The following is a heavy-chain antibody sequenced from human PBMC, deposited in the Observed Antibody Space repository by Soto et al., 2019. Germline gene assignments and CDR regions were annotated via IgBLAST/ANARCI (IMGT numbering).Heavy chain of an antibody. V-gene: IGHV1-46*01. CDR2: MNPSGGSP. D-gene: IGHD3-22*01. CDR1: GYTFTHYY. J-gene: IGHJ4*02. CDR3: ARATYEYDSSGYSPFDY. Sequence: GASVKVSCKAFGYTFTHYYIHWVLQAPGQEFEWMGIMNPSGGSPNYAQKFQGRVTMTRDTSASTAYMELSSLSSEDTAIYYCARATYEYDSSGYSPFDYWGQGTLVTVSS.